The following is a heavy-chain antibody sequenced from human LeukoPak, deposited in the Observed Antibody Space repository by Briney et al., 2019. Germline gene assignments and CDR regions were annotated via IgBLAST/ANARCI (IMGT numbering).Heavy chain of an antibody. Sequence: GGSLRLSCAASGFTFSSYAMSWARQAPGKGLEWVSAISGSGGSTYYADSVKGRFTISRDNSKNTLYLQMNSQRAEDTAVYYCAKDWKAAGDYFDYWGQGTLVTVSS. CDR3: AKDWKAAGDYFDY. V-gene: IGHV3-23*01. CDR1: GFTFSSYA. CDR2: ISGSGGST. J-gene: IGHJ4*02. D-gene: IGHD6-13*01.